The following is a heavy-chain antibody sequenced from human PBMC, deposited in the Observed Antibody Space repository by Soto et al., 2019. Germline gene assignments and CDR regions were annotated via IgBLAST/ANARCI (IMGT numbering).Heavy chain of an antibody. D-gene: IGHD2-2*01. V-gene: IGHV4-4*02. CDR3: ARAVYCTTANCWDDFHYYNIDV. Sequence: SETLSLTCFVSGDSINNTYWWSWVRQAPEKGLEWIGEIYHIGGRSYMPSLRGRITLSVDTSKNQFSLKLTSVTAADTAVYYCARAVYCTTANCWDDFHYYNIDVWGQGTAVTVSS. CDR1: GDSINNTYW. CDR2: IYHIGGR. J-gene: IGHJ6*02.